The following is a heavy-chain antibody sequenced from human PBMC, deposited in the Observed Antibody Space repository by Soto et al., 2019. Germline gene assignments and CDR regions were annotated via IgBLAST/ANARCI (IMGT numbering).Heavy chain of an antibody. CDR1: GYTFTSYG. CDR2: ISAYNGNT. CDR3: ARSDVSYCSGGSCSLAY. Sequence: QVQLVQSGAEVKKPGASVKVSCKASGYTFTSYGISWVRQAPGQGLEWMGWISAYNGNTNYAQKLQGRVTMTTDTSPSTPYMELRSLGSDDTAVYYCARSDVSYCSGGSCSLAYWGQGTLVTVSS. D-gene: IGHD2-15*01. V-gene: IGHV1-18*01. J-gene: IGHJ4*02.